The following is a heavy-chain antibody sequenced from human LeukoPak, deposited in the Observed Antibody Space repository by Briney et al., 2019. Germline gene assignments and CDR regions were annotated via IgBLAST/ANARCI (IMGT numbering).Heavy chain of an antibody. CDR2: ISYDGSNK. V-gene: IGHV3-30*04. J-gene: IGHJ6*02. Sequence: GGSLRLSCAASGFTFSSYAMHWVRQAPGKGLEGVAVISYDGSNKYYADSVKGRFTISRDNSKNTLYLQMNSLRAEDTAVYYCARASGYDSGYYYYYGMDVWGQGTTVTVSS. D-gene: IGHD5-12*01. CDR1: GFTFSSYA. CDR3: ARASGYDSGYYYYYGMDV.